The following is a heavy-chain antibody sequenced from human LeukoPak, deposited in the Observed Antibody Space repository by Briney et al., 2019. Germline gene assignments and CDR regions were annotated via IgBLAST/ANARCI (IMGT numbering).Heavy chain of an antibody. V-gene: IGHV4-30-4*01. D-gene: IGHD3-9*01. Sequence: SSQTLSLTCTVSGGSISSGDYYWTWIRQPPGKGLEWIGYIYYTGSTYYNPSLKSRVTISVDTSNNQFSLKLSSVTAADTAVYYCARDSTGYGRLDYWGQGTLVTVSS. CDR2: IYYTGST. CDR3: ARDSTGYGRLDY. J-gene: IGHJ4*02. CDR1: GGSISSGDYY.